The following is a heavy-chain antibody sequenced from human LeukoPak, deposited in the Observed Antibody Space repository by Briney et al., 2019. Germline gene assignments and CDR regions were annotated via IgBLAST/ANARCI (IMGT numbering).Heavy chain of an antibody. CDR1: GFTFDDYG. V-gene: IGHV3-20*04. CDR3: AREPHSQLELRYAPLDY. Sequence: PGGSLRLSCAASGFTFDDYGMSWVRQAPGKGLEWVSGINWNGGSTGYADSVKGRFTISRDNAKNSLYLQMNSLRAEDTAVYYCAREPHSQLELRYAPLDYWGQGTLVTVSS. D-gene: IGHD1-7*01. J-gene: IGHJ4*02. CDR2: INWNGGST.